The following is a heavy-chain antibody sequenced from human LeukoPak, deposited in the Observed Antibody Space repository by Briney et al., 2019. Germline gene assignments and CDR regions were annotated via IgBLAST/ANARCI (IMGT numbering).Heavy chain of an antibody. V-gene: IGHV3-48*04. CDR3: ARDKTNGGFDY. CDR1: GFTFSSYS. D-gene: IGHD1/OR15-1a*01. Sequence: PGGSLRLSCAASGFTFSSYSMNWVRQAPGKGLEWVSYISSSSSTIYYADSVKGRFTISRDNAKNSLYLQMNSLRAEDTAVYYCARDKTNGGFDYWGQGTLVTVSS. CDR2: ISSSSSTI. J-gene: IGHJ4*02.